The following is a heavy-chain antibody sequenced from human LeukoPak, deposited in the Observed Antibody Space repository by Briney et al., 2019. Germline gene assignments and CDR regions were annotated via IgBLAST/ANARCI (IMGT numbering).Heavy chain of an antibody. CDR3: ARHAYCGGDCFGGAFEI. J-gene: IGHJ3*02. CDR1: GGSISYYC. CDR2: VYYRVST. D-gene: IGHD2-21*02. Sequence: SETLSLTCTVSGGSISYYCWSWIRQPPGKGLEWIGYVYYRVSTSYNPTLKSRVTISLDTSKHQFSLKLNSVTAADPAVYYCARHAYCGGDCFGGAFEIWGQGTMVTVSS. V-gene: IGHV4-59*08.